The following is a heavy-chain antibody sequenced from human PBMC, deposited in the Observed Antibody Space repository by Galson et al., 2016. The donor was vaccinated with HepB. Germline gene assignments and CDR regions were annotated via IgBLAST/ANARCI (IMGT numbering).Heavy chain of an antibody. Sequence: SLRLSCAASGFDFSDFYMNWIRQAPGKGLEWVSSISSGGDYIYYADSVNGRFTISRDNAKASLFLQANSLRAEYTAVSYCARCTTPSWVTAGAHAYWGQGTLVTGSA. V-gene: IGHV3-11*04. J-gene: IGHJ4*02. CDR1: GFDFSDFY. CDR3: ARCTTPSWVTAGAHAY. CDR2: ISSGGDYI. D-gene: IGHD2-21*02.